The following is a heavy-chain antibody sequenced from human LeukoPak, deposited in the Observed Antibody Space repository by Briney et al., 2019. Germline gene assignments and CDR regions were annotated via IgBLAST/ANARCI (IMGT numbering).Heavy chain of an antibody. D-gene: IGHD3-10*01. CDR3: ARALTMVRGVIIPYAFDI. CDR2: IIPIFGTA. J-gene: IGHJ3*02. Sequence: SVKVSCKASGGTFSSYAISWVRQAPGQGLEWMGGIIPIFGTANYAQKFQGGVTITADESTSTAYMELSSLRSEDTAVYYCARALTMVRGVIIPYAFDIWGQGTMVTVSS. V-gene: IGHV1-69*13. CDR1: GGTFSSYA.